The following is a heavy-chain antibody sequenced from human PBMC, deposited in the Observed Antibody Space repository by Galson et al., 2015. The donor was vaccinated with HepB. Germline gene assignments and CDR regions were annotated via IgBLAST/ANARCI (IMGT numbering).Heavy chain of an antibody. D-gene: IGHD1-14*01. CDR3: ARSTACLFDY. Sequence: TLSLTCAVSGGSISSGGYSWSWVRQPPGKGLEWIGYIYHSGSTYYNPSLKSRVTISVDRSKNQFALKLSSVTAADTAVYYCARSTACLFDYWGQGTLVTVSS. CDR1: GGSISSGGYS. J-gene: IGHJ4*02. CDR2: IYHSGST. V-gene: IGHV4-30-2*01.